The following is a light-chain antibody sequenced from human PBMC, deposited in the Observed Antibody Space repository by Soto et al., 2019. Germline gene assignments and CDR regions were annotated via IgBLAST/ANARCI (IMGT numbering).Light chain of an antibody. CDR1: HSVSTY. V-gene: IGKV3-11*01. CDR3: QHRNNWPPGAT. Sequence: EIVLTQSPGTLSLSPGERATLSCRASHSVSTYLAWYQQKPGQAPRLLISAASNRATGIPARFSGGGSGTDFTLTISALEPDDFAVYYCQHRNNWPPGATFGGGTKVEIK. CDR2: AAS. J-gene: IGKJ4*01.